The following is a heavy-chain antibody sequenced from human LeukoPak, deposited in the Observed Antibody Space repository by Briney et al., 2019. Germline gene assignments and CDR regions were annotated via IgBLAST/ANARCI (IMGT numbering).Heavy chain of an antibody. J-gene: IGHJ4*02. CDR1: GGTFSSYA. CDR2: IIPILGIA. V-gene: IGHV1-69*04. D-gene: IGHD2-2*01. CDR3: ATLGYSSSTSCPPPHFDY. Sequence: GASVKVSCKASGGTFSSYAISWVRQAPGQGLEWMGRIIPILGIANYAQKFQGRVTITADKSTSTAYMELSSLRSEDTAVYYCATLGYSSSTSCPPPHFDYWGQGTLVTVSS.